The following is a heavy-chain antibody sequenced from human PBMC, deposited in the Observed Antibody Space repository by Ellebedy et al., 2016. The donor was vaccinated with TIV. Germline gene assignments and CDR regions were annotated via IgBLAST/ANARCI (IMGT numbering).Heavy chain of an antibody. D-gene: IGHD1-26*01. Sequence: AASVKVSCKASAGTFSSYAISWVRQAPGQGLEWMGRIIPILDIANYAQKFQGRVTITADKSTSTAYVELSSLRSEDTAVYYCARDGGSYSDFDYWGQGTLVTVSS. CDR1: AGTFSSYA. J-gene: IGHJ4*02. V-gene: IGHV1-69*04. CDR3: ARDGGSYSDFDY. CDR2: IIPILDIA.